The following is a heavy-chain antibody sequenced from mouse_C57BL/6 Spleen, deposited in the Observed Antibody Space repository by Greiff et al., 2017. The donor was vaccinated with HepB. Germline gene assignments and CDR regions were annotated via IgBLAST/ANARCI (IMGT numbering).Heavy chain of an antibody. Sequence: QVQLQQPGAELVMPGASVKLSCKASGYTFTSYWMHWVKQRPGQGLEWIGEIDPSDSYTNYNQKFKGKSTLTVDKSSSTAYMQLSSLTSEDSAVYYCARMRYYGNFDYWGQGTTLTVSS. CDR2: IDPSDSYT. CDR1: GYTFTSYW. J-gene: IGHJ2*01. D-gene: IGHD1-1*01. V-gene: IGHV1-69*01. CDR3: ARMRYYGNFDY.